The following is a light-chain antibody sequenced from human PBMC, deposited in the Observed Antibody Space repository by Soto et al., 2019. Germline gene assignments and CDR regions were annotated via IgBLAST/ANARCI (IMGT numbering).Light chain of an antibody. Sequence: EIVLTQSPGTLSLSPGERATLSCRASQSVGTSYLAWYQQKPGQAPRLLIYGSSTRATGIPDRFSGGGSGTAFTITISRVEPEDFALYYWQHYGTSSTFGYGTKVDI. CDR2: GSS. CDR1: QSVGTSY. J-gene: IGKJ3*01. V-gene: IGKV3-20*01. CDR3: QHYGTSST.